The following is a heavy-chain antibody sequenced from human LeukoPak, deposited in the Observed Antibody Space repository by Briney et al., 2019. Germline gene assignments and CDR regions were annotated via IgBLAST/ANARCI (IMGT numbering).Heavy chain of an antibody. V-gene: IGHV3-23*01. CDR2: ISGSGGST. CDR1: GFTFSGYA. D-gene: IGHD3-22*01. CDR3: AKDLLPYYYDSSGYGGFDY. Sequence: PGGSLRLSCAASGFTFSGYAMSWVRQAPGKGLEWVSAISGSGGSTYYADSVKGRFTISRDNSKNTLYLQMNSLRAEDTALYYCAKDLLPYYYDSSGYGGFDYWGQGTLVTVSS. J-gene: IGHJ4*02.